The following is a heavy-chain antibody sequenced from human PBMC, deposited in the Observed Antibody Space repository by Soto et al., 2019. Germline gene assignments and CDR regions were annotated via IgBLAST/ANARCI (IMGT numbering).Heavy chain of an antibody. CDR1: GFTFSSYS. Sequence: EVQLVESGGGLVQPGGSLRLSCAASGFTFSSYSMNWVRRAPGKGLERVSYISSSGSTIYYADSVKGRFTISRDNAKNSLYLQMNSLRDEDTAVYYCARDLRMVYAIDFDYWGQGTLVTVSS. J-gene: IGHJ4*02. D-gene: IGHD2-8*01. CDR3: ARDLRMVYAIDFDY. V-gene: IGHV3-48*02. CDR2: ISSSGSTI.